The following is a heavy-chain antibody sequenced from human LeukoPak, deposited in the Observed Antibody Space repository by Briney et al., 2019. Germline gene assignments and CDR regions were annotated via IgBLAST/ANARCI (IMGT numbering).Heavy chain of an antibody. CDR2: IYYSGST. CDR3: ARHQGSKTVLLWDY. J-gene: IGHJ4*02. V-gene: IGHV4-39*01. Sequence: PSETLSLTCTVSGGSISRFYWSWIRQPPGKGLEWIGSIYYSGSTYYNPSLKSRVTISVDTSKNQFSLKLSSVTAADTAVYYCARHQGSKTVLLWDYWGQGTLVTVSS. D-gene: IGHD3-10*01. CDR1: GGSISRFY.